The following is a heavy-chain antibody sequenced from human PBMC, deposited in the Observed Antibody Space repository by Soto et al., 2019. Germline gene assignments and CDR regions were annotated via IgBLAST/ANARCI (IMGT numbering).Heavy chain of an antibody. D-gene: IGHD3-3*01. CDR3: ARSNDFWSWSYYYYMDV. Sequence: ASVKVSCKASGYTFTSYAMHWVRQAPGQRLEWMGWINAGNGNTKYSQKFQGRVTITRDTSASTAYMELSSLRSEDTAVYYCARSNDFWSWSYYYYMDVWGKGTTVTVSS. CDR1: GYTFTSYA. J-gene: IGHJ6*03. CDR2: INAGNGNT. V-gene: IGHV1-3*01.